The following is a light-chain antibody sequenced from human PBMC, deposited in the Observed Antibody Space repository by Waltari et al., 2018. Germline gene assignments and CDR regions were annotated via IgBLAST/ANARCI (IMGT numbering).Light chain of an antibody. CDR1: NIGGHS. Sequence: SYVVTQPPSVSLAPGKTATITCGGNNIGGHSVHWYQQRPGQAPVLVMFYDRDRPSGMPERFSGSNSGNTATLTSSGVEDGDEADYYCQVWNSSSDHLVVFGGGTKLTVL. V-gene: IGLV3-21*04. CDR2: YDR. CDR3: QVWNSSSDHLVV. J-gene: IGLJ2*01.